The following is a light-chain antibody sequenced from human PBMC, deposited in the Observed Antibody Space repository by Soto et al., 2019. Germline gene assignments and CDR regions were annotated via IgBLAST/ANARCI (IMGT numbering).Light chain of an antibody. CDR1: QGISTY. V-gene: IGKV1-39*01. Sequence: DIQMTQSPSSLSASVGDRVTITCRASQGISTYLNWYQQKPGKAPKLLIYAASSLQSGVPSRFSGSGSETDFTLTISSLQPEDFATYSCQHSTTWTFGQGTKVEI. J-gene: IGKJ1*01. CDR3: QHSTTWT. CDR2: AAS.